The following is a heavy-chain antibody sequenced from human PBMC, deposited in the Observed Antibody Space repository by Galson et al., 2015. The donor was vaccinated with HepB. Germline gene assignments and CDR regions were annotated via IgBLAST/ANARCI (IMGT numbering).Heavy chain of an antibody. D-gene: IGHD3-3*01. V-gene: IGHV3-30*03. CDR1: GFTFSNYG. J-gene: IGHJ4*02. Sequence: SLRLSCAASGFTFSNYGMHWVRQAPGKGLEWVAVISYDGSHKFYADFVRGRFTISRDNSKNTLYLQMNSLRAEDTAVYYCAREGGPRFFDFDYWGQGTLVTVSS. CDR2: ISYDGSHK. CDR3: AREGGPRFFDFDY.